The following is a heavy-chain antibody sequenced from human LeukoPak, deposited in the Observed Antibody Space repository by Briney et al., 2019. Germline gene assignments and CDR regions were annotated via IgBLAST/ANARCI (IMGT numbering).Heavy chain of an antibody. J-gene: IGHJ5*02. CDR1: GGSISRYY. D-gene: IGHD3-10*01. V-gene: IGHV4-59*01. CDR2: IYYSGST. Sequence: PSETLSLTCTVSGGSISRYYWSWIRQPPGKGLEWIGYIYYSGSTNYNASLKSRVTISVDTSKNQFSLKLSSVTAADTAVYYCARGARITMIRGVINWFDPWGQGTLVTVSS. CDR3: ARGARITMIRGVINWFDP.